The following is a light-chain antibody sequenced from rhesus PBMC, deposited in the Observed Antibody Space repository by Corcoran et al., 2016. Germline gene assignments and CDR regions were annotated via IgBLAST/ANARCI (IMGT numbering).Light chain of an antibody. CDR1: QGISNY. V-gene: IGKV1-25*02. J-gene: IGKJ2*01. CDR3: QHYYSTPPS. Sequence: DIQMTQSPSSLSASVGDRVTITCRASQGISNYLAWYQQKPGEIPKLLIDAASGLQSGIPSRFSGNGSGTVFTLTISSLQAEDFTTYYCQHYYSTPPSFSQGTKVEIK. CDR2: AAS.